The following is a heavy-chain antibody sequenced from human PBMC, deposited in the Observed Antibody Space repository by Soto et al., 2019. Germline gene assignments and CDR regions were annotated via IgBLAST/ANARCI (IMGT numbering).Heavy chain of an antibody. D-gene: IGHD1-26*01. J-gene: IGHJ4*02. CDR1: GYTFTSYA. V-gene: IGHV1-3*01. CDR3: ARDSDTGSYFDY. Sequence: QVQLVQSGAEVKKPGASVKVSCKASGYTFTSYAMHWVRQAPGQGLEWMGWINAGNGNTKYSQKFQGRVTITRDTSASTAYMELSSLRSEDTAVYYCARDSDTGSYFDYWGQGTLVTVSS. CDR2: INAGNGNT.